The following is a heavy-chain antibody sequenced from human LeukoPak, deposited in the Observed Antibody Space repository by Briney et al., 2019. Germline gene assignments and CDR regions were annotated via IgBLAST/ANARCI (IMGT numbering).Heavy chain of an antibody. CDR3: AKDRLELHGVLGLFDY. J-gene: IGHJ4*02. V-gene: IGHV3-21*01. D-gene: IGHD2-8*02. Sequence: PGGSLRLSCAASGFTFSTYSMTWVRQAPGKGLEWVSSISSSSSYIYYADSVKGRFTISRDNSKNTLYLQMNSLRAEDTAVYYCAKDRLELHGVLGLFDYWGQGTLVTVSS. CDR1: GFTFSTYS. CDR2: ISSSSSYI.